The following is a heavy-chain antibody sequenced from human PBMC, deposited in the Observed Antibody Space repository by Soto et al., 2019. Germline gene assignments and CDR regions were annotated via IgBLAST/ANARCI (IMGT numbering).Heavy chain of an antibody. V-gene: IGHV1-46*01. CDR3: ARGLAAGDY. D-gene: IGHD6-13*01. CDR1: GYTFTNYY. J-gene: IGHJ4*02. Sequence: QVQLVQSGAEVKNPGASVKVSCKASGYTFTNYYIHWVRQAPGQGLEWRAIINPNGGSTNYAQKFKGRVTLARDTFTSTVYMELSSLRSEDTAIYYCARGLAAGDYWGQGTLVTGSS. CDR2: INPNGGST.